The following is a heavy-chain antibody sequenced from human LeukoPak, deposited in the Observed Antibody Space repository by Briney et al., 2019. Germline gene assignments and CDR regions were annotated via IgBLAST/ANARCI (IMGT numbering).Heavy chain of an antibody. Sequence: HPGESLRLSCVASGFTFSSYAMSWVRQAPGKGLQWVSSISRGGDSPNYADSVKGRFTISRDNSRNTLYLQVNNLRAEDTAMYYCAKEVYGSGPYYLDYWGQGTLVTVSS. CDR2: ISRGGDSP. CDR1: GFTFSSYA. J-gene: IGHJ4*02. V-gene: IGHV3-23*01. D-gene: IGHD3-10*01. CDR3: AKEVYGSGPYYLDY.